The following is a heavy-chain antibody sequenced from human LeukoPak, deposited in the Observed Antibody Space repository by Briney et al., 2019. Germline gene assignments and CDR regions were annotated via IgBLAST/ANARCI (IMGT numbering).Heavy chain of an antibody. V-gene: IGHV4-4*02. CDR2: IYHSGST. Sequence: SETLSLTCAVSGGSISSSNWWSWVRQPPGEGLEWIGEIYHSGSTNYNPSLKSRVTISVDKSKNQLSLKLSSVTAADTAVYYCARVGAAAGTSYWGQGTLVTVSS. CDR1: GGSISSSNW. J-gene: IGHJ4*02. D-gene: IGHD6-13*01. CDR3: ARVGAAAGTSY.